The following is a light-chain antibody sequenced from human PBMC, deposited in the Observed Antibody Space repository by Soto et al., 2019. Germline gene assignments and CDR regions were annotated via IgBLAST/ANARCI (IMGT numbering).Light chain of an antibody. CDR3: QQYKSYST. V-gene: IGKV1-5*01. CDR2: DAS. CDR1: QSISNW. J-gene: IGKJ1*01. Sequence: DIQMTQSPSTLSASVGDRVTITCRASQSISNWLAWYHQKPGKAPKLLIYDASSLESGVPSRISGSGSGTEFTLTISSLQPDDFATYYCQQYKSYSTFGQGTKVDIK.